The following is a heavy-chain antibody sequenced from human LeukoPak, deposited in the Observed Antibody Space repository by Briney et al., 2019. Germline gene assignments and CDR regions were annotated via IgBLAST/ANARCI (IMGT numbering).Heavy chain of an antibody. CDR2: IIPIFGTA. D-gene: IGHD3-3*01. Sequence: SVKVSCKASGGTFSSYAISWVRQAPGQGLEWMGGIIPIFGTANYAQKFQGRVTITTDESTSTAYMELSSLRSEDTAVYYCARRDSSGPWADYYGMDVWGQGTTVTVSS. V-gene: IGHV1-69*05. J-gene: IGHJ6*02. CDR1: GGTFSSYA. CDR3: ARRDSSGPWADYYGMDV.